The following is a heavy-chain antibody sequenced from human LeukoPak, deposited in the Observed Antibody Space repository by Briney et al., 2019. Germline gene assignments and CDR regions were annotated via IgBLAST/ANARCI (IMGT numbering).Heavy chain of an antibody. CDR1: GYTFTSYY. J-gene: IGHJ4*02. D-gene: IGHD5-24*01. V-gene: IGHV1-46*01. CDR2: INPSGGST. CDR3: TVEMATTLDY. Sequence: ASVKVSCKASGYTFTSYYMHWVRQAPGQGLEWMGIINPSGGSTSYAQKFQGRVTMTRDMSTSTVYMELSSLRSEDTAVYYCTVEMATTLDYWGQGTLVTLSS.